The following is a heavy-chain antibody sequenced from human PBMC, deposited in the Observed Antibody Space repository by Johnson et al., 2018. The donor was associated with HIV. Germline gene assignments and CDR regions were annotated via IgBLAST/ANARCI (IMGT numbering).Heavy chain of an antibody. CDR2: INSDGSST. CDR1: GFTFSSYW. CDR3: ASQIYDYDSGGYSGVFDI. Sequence: VQLVESGGGLVQPGGSLRLSCAASGFTFSSYWMHWVRQAPGKGLVWVSRINSDGSSTSYADSVKGRFTISRDYSKNRLYLQMNSLRAEDTAVYYCASQIYDYDSGGYSGVFDIWGQGTMVTVSS. V-gene: IGHV3-74*01. D-gene: IGHD3-22*01. J-gene: IGHJ3*02.